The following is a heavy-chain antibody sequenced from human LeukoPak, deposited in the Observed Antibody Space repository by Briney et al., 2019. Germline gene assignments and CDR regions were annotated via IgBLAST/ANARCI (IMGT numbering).Heavy chain of an antibody. CDR3: ARSGYIYGLDY. J-gene: IGHJ4*02. CDR1: GYTFSGYY. Sequence: ASVTVSCDASGYTFSGYYIHWVRQAPGQGLEWMGWIRYNSGGTNYAQKFQGRVTMTRDTSISTVYMELSRLTSDDTAVYYCARSGYIYGLDYWGQGTLVTVSS. V-gene: IGHV1-2*02. D-gene: IGHD5-18*01. CDR2: IRYNSGGT.